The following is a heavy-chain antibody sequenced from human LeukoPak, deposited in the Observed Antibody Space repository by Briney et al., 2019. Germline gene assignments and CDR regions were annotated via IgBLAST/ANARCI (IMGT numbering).Heavy chain of an antibody. D-gene: IGHD5-12*01. CDR1: GLTFSSYS. CDR2: ISGSGGST. Sequence: PGGSLRLSCAASGLTFSSYSMNWVRQSPGMGLEWVSAISGSGGSTYYADSVKGRFTISRDISKNTLYLQMNSLRAEDTAVYYCAKASYSGDDLGPWLAYWGQGTLVTVSS. CDR3: AKASYSGDDLGPWLAY. J-gene: IGHJ4*02. V-gene: IGHV3-23*01.